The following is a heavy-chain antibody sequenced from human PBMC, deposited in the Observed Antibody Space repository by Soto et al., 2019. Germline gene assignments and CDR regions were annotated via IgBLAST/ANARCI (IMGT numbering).Heavy chain of an antibody. J-gene: IGHJ4*02. CDR1: GGTFSSYT. Sequence: QVQLVQSGAEVKKPGSSVKVSCKASGGTFSSYTISWVRQAPGQGLEWMGRIIPILGIADYAQKFQGRVTITADTSTSTAYMELSSLRSEDTAVYYCALSRDYCDFWSGYDYWGQGTLVTVSS. V-gene: IGHV1-69*02. D-gene: IGHD3-3*01. CDR3: ALSRDYCDFWSGYDY. CDR2: IIPILGIA.